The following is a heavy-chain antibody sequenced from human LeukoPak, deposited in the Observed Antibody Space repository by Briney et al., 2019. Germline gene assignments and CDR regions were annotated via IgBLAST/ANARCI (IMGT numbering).Heavy chain of an antibody. CDR1: GFSFSTYA. D-gene: IGHD2-8*01. V-gene: IGHV3-23*01. Sequence: GGSLRLSCAASGFSFSTYAMSWVRQAPGKGLEWVSTITSTGSSTHYADSVKGRFTISRDNSRNTLYLQMNTLRAEDTAVYYCARDPNGSFDYWGQGTLVTVSS. CDR2: ITSTGSST. CDR3: ARDPNGSFDY. J-gene: IGHJ4*02.